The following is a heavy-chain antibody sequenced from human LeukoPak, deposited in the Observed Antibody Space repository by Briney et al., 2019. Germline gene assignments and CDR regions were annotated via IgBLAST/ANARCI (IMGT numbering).Heavy chain of an antibody. V-gene: IGHV3-21*01. Sequence: KSGGSLRLSCTASGFTFSSYTMNWVRQAPGKGLEWISSISSTSSCIDYADSVKGRFTISRDNAMNSLDLQMNSLRVEDTAVYYCARDDFESGSPDFDYWGQGTLVTVSS. CDR1: GFTFSSYT. CDR3: ARDDFESGSPDFDY. D-gene: IGHD3-10*01. CDR2: ISSTSSCI. J-gene: IGHJ4*02.